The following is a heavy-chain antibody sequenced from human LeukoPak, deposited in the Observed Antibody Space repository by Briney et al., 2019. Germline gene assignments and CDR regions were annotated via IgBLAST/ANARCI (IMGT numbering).Heavy chain of an antibody. CDR2: ISGSGGST. Sequence: GGSLRLSCAASGFTFSSYAMSWVRQAPGKGLEWVSAISGSGGSTYYADSVKGRFTISRDKSKNTLYLQMNSLRAEDTAVYYCAKDFTVVVTAIVDYWGQGTLVTVSS. J-gene: IGHJ4*02. D-gene: IGHD2-21*02. CDR3: AKDFTVVVTAIVDY. V-gene: IGHV3-23*01. CDR1: GFTFSSYA.